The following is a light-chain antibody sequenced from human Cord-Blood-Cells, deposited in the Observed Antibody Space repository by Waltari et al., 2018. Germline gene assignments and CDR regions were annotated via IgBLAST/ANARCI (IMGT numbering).Light chain of an antibody. CDR3: SSYTSSSTFV. CDR2: DVS. V-gene: IGLV2-14*01. CDR1: SRDVGGYNY. J-gene: IGLJ1*01. Sequence: QSALTQPASVSGSPGRSITISCTGTSRDVGGYNYLSWYQQHPGKAHKLMIYDVSKRPSGVSNRFSGSKSGNTASLTISGLQAEDEADYYCSSYTSSSTFVFGTGTKVTVL.